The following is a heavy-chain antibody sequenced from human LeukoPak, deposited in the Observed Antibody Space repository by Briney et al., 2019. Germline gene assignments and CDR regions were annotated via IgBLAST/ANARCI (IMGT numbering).Heavy chain of an antibody. Sequence: EPSQTLSLTCTVSGVSISSGNYYWNWIRQPAGKGLEWIGRIYTSGSTNYNPSLKSRVTMSVDTSKNQFSLKLSSVTAADTAVYYCARVSSSWYQDWYFDLWGRGTLVTVSS. D-gene: IGHD6-13*01. CDR1: GVSISSGNYY. J-gene: IGHJ2*01. CDR2: IYTSGST. CDR3: ARVSSSWYQDWYFDL. V-gene: IGHV4-61*02.